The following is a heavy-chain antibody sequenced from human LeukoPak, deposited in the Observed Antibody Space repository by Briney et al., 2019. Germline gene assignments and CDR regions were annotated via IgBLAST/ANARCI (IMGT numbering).Heavy chain of an antibody. V-gene: IGHV1-3*01. CDR2: INAGNGNT. J-gene: IGHJ4*02. D-gene: IGHD7-27*01. CDR3: ARGSGQTGESPYYFDY. Sequence: ASVKVSCKASGYTFTSYAMHWVRQAPGQRLEWMGWINAGNGNTKYSQKFQGRVTITRDTSASTAYMELSSLSSEDTAVYYCARGSGQTGESPYYFDYWGQGTLVTVSS. CDR1: GYTFTSYA.